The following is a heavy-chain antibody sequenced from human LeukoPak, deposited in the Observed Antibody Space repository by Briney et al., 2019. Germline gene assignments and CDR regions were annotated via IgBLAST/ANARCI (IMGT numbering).Heavy chain of an antibody. V-gene: IGHV3-30-3*01. Sequence: GGSLRLSCAASGFTFSSYAMHWVRQAPGKGLEWVAVISYDGSNKYYADSVKGRFTISRDNAKNSLYLQMNSLGAEDTAVYYCARARARGAFDIWGQGTMVTVSS. CDR2: ISYDGSNK. CDR3: ARARARGAFDI. J-gene: IGHJ3*02. CDR1: GFTFSSYA. D-gene: IGHD1-26*01.